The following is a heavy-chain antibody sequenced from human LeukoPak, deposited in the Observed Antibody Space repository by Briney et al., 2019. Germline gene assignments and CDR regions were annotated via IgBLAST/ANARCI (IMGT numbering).Heavy chain of an antibody. J-gene: IGHJ4*02. V-gene: IGHV1-46*01. D-gene: IGHD3-16*01. Sequence: ASVKVSCKALGYPFTAFSLHWVRQAPGQGPEWMAIINPGIFTTTYAQKLQDRITVTSDTSTATVYMELRSLRLEDTAVYFCARDWAHGSFDLWAQGTLVTVSS. CDR3: ARDWAHGSFDL. CDR1: GYPFTAFS. CDR2: INPGIFTT.